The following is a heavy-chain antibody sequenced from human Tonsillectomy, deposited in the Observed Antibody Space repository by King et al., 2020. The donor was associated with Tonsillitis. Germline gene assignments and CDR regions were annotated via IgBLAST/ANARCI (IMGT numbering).Heavy chain of an antibody. CDR1: RFTFSIYS. CDR3: ARDGYSDNSGWAFDI. D-gene: IGHD3-22*01. Sequence: VQLVESGGGLVKPGGSLRLSCAASRFTFSIYSMNWVRQAPGKGLEWVSSISSSSSYIYYADSVKGRFTISRDNAKNSLYLQMNSLRVEDTAVYYCARDGYSDNSGWAFDIWGQGTMVTVSS. V-gene: IGHV3-21*01. J-gene: IGHJ3*02. CDR2: ISSSSSYI.